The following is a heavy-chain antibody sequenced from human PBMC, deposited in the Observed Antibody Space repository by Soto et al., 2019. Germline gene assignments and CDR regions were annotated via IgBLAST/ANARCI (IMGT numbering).Heavy chain of an antibody. J-gene: IGHJ6*02. Sequence: EVQLVESGGGLVKPGGSLRLSCAASGFTFSSYSMNWVRQAPGKGLEWVSSISSSSSYIYYADSVNGRFTISRDNAKNSLYLQMNSLRAEDTAVYYCARGGAASYYYYYGMDVWGQGTTVTVSS. V-gene: IGHV3-21*01. CDR1: GFTFSSYS. CDR3: ARGGAASYYYYYGMDV. CDR2: ISSSSSYI. D-gene: IGHD6-13*01.